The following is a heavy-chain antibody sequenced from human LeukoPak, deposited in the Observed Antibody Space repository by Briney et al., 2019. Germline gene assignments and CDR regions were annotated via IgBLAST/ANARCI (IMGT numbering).Heavy chain of an antibody. CDR1: GFTFSSYA. D-gene: IGHD6-13*01. CDR2: ISYDGSNK. CDR3: AREGREKQRLVN. V-gene: IGHV3-30-3*01. Sequence: PGGSLRLSCAASGFTFSSYAMHWVRQAPGKGLEWVAVISYDGSNKYYADSVKGRFTISRDNSKNTLYLQMNSLRAEDTAVYYCAREGREKQRLVNWGQGTLVTVSS. J-gene: IGHJ4*02.